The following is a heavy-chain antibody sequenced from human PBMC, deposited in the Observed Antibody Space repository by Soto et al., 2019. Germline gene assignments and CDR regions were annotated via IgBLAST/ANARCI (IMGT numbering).Heavy chain of an antibody. CDR2: TYYRSKWYN. Sequence: SQTLSLTCAISGDSVSSNSAALNWIRQSPSRGLEWLGRTYYRSKWYNDYAVSVKSRITINPDTSKNQFSLQLNSVTPEDTAVYYCARGSGDGYNNAFDIWGQGTMVTVSS. V-gene: IGHV6-1*01. J-gene: IGHJ3*02. CDR3: ARGSGDGYNNAFDI. D-gene: IGHD5-12*01. CDR1: GDSVSSNSAA.